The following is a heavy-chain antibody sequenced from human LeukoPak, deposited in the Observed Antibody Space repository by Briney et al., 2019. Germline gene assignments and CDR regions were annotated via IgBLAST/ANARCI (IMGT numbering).Heavy chain of an antibody. J-gene: IGHJ4*02. CDR3: ARDLREVTAIPCLDY. CDR1: GFTFSSYE. Sequence: PGGSLRLPCAASGFTFSSYEMNWVRQAPGKGLEGVSYINDGGITIYYADSVKGRFTISRDNAKNSLYLQMNSLRAEDTAIYCCARDLREVTAIPCLDYWGQGTLVTVSS. V-gene: IGHV3-48*03. CDR2: INDGGITI. D-gene: IGHD2-21*02.